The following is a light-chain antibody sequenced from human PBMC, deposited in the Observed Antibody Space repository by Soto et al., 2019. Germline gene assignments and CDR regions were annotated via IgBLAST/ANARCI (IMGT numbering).Light chain of an antibody. J-gene: IGKJ2*01. CDR3: QQYNSFST. CDR1: QSIRSW. CDR2: DAS. V-gene: IGKV1-5*01. Sequence: DIQMTQSPSTLSASVGDRVTITCRASQSIRSWLAWYQQKPGKAPNLLIYDASTLQSGVPSRFSGGGSGTEFTLTISRLQPDDFANYYCQQYNSFSTFGQGT.